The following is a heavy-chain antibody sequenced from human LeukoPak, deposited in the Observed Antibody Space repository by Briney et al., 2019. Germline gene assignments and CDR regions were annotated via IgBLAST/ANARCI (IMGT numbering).Heavy chain of an antibody. CDR1: GFSISSSI. Sequence: PGGSLRLSCAGSGFSISSSIMNWVRQAPGKGLEWIAYISASSGTIYYADSVKGRFTISRDNARNSLYLQMNSLRAEDTAVYYCARDPKPDYWGQGTLVTVSS. CDR3: ARDPKPDY. J-gene: IGHJ4*02. V-gene: IGHV3-48*04. CDR2: ISASSGTI. D-gene: IGHD1-14*01.